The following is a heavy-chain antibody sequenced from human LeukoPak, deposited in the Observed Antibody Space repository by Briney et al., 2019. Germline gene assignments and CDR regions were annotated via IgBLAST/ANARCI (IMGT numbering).Heavy chain of an antibody. CDR3: VRRTPTPGMDY. Sequence: ASVRVSCKASGYPFGAHFLNWVRQAPGQGLEWMGNIDTTTGNPRYAQDFTGRFVFSLDTSVSTAYLQITSLKADDTAAYYCVRRTPTPGMDYWGQGTQVTVSS. J-gene: IGHJ4*02. CDR1: GYPFGAHF. V-gene: IGHV7-4-1*02. CDR2: IDTTTGNP. D-gene: IGHD3-10*01.